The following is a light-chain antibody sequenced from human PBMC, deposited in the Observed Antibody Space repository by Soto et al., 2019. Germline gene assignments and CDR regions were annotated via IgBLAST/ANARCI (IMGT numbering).Light chain of an antibody. CDR1: QTISNY. J-gene: IGKJ1*01. CDR2: AAS. V-gene: IGKV1-39*01. CDR3: QQSYNTPWT. Sequence: DIQMTQSPSSLSASVGDRVTITCRASQTISNYLNWYQHKSGKAPKLLIYAASSLQSGVPSRFSGSGSGTDFTLTISSLQPEDFATYYCQQSYNTPWTFGQGTKVEIK.